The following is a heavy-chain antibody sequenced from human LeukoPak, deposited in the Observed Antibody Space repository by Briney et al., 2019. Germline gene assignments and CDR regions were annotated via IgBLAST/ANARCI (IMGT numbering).Heavy chain of an antibody. CDR2: ILSGGAT. CDR1: DFSVNTNY. V-gene: IGHV3-53*01. J-gene: IGHJ4*02. Sequence: GGSLRLSCAASDFSVNTNYMNWVRQAPGKGLEWVSVILSGGATYYADSVEGRFTISRDNSKNTLYLQMNSLTADDTAVYYCVRSGYSNGWYRNWGQGTLVTVSS. D-gene: IGHD6-19*01. CDR3: VRSGYSNGWYRN.